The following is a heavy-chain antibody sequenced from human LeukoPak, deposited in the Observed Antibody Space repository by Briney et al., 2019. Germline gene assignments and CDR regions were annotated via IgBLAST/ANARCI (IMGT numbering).Heavy chain of an antibody. CDR1: GYSISSGYY. CDR3: AREMYDSGGYRVSYFDY. CDR2: IYHSGST. V-gene: IGHV4-38-2*02. D-gene: IGHD3-22*01. J-gene: IGHJ4*02. Sequence: PSETLSLTCTVSGYSISSGYYWGWIRQPPGKGLEWIGSIYHSGSTYYNPSLKSRVTMSVDTSKNQFSLKLSSVTAADTAMYYCAREMYDSGGYRVSYFDYWGQGTLVTVSS.